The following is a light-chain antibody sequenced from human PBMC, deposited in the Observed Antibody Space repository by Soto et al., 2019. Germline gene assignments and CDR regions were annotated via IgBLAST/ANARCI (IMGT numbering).Light chain of an antibody. J-gene: IGKJ1*01. Sequence: AIRMTQSPSSLSASPGDRVTITCRASPGISSYLAWYQQKPGKAPKLLIYAASTLQSGVPSRFSGSGSGTEFTLTISCLQSEDFAAYYCQQYYSYPVTFGQGNKVEIK. V-gene: IGKV1-8*01. CDR2: AAS. CDR1: PGISSY. CDR3: QQYYSYPVT.